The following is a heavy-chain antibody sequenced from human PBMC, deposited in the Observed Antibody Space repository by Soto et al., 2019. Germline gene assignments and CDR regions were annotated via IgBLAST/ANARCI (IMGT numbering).Heavy chain of an antibody. J-gene: IGHJ4*02. CDR3: AAEIYSGGDCCHFDY. V-gene: IGHV1-58*01. CDR2: IGVRNGDT. CDR1: GFTFTNSA. D-gene: IGHD2-21*01. Sequence: GASVKVSCKTSGFTFTNSAVQWVRQARGQRLEWIGWIGVRNGDTNYLQNLQGRVTITRDTATGTAYMELSGLRSEDTSMYYCAAEIYSGGDCCHFDYWGQGTLVTVSS.